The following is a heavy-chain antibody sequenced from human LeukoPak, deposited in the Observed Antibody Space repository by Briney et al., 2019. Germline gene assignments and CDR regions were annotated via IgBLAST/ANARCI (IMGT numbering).Heavy chain of an antibody. J-gene: IGHJ4*02. D-gene: IGHD5-18*01. V-gene: IGHV3-7*03. CDR3: AKRIQSAMAMGY. CDR1: GFSFSTYW. Sequence: PGGSLRLSCAASGFSFSTYWMSWVRQAPGKGLEWVANINQDGSEKYYVDSVKGRFTISRDNSKNTMYLQMNSLRAEDTAVYYCAKRIQSAMAMGYWGQGTLVTVSS. CDR2: INQDGSEK.